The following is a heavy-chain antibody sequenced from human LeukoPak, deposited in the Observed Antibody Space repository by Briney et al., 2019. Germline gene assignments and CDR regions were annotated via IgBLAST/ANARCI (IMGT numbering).Heavy chain of an antibody. J-gene: IGHJ4*02. Sequence: ASVKVSCKASGYTFTGYYMHWVRQAPGQGLEWMGWINPNSGGTNYAQKFQGRVTMTRDTSISTAYMELSRLRSDDTAVYYCARELSRGSSTSCRDYWGQGTLVTVSS. D-gene: IGHD2-2*01. CDR3: ARELSRGSSTSCRDY. CDR1: GYTFTGYY. V-gene: IGHV1-2*02. CDR2: INPNSGGT.